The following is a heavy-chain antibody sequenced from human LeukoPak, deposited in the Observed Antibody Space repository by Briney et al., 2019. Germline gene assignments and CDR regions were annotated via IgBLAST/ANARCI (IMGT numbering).Heavy chain of an antibody. D-gene: IGHD2-21*02. CDR2: ISDSGTTK. CDR3: ARDPEVTTDSSGGFDY. Sequence: GGSLRLSCAASGFTFSNYWMNWVRQAPGKGLEWISYISDSGTTKNYADSVKGRFAVSRDNAKNSLYLQMNSLRAEDTAVYYCARDPEVTTDSSGGFDYWGQGTRVTVSS. J-gene: IGHJ4*02. CDR1: GFTFSNYW. V-gene: IGHV3-48*04.